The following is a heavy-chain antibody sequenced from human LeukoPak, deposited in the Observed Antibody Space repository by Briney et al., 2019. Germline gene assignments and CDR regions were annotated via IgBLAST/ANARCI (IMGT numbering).Heavy chain of an antibody. Sequence: GGSLRLSCAASGFTFSSYWMHWVRQAPGKGLVWVSRINSDGSSTSYADSVKGRFTISRDNSKNTLYLQMNSLRAEDTAVYYCAIVRGGFRYDIWGQGTMVTVSS. CDR1: GFTFSSYW. V-gene: IGHV3-74*01. J-gene: IGHJ3*02. CDR2: INSDGSST. D-gene: IGHD3-10*01. CDR3: AIVRGGFRYDI.